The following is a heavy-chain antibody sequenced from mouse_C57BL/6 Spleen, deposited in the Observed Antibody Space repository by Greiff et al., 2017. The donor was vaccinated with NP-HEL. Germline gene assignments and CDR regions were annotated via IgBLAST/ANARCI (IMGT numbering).Heavy chain of an antibody. CDR3: ARESLYYDYDGFAY. CDR2: IDPNSGGT. J-gene: IGHJ3*01. CDR1: GYTFTSYW. D-gene: IGHD2-4*01. Sequence: VKLQQPGAELVKPGASVKLSCKASGYTFTSYWMHWVKQRPGRGLEWIGRIDPNSGGTKYNEKFKSKATLTVDKPSSKAYMQLSSRTSEDSAVYYCARESLYYDYDGFAYWGQGTLVTVSA. V-gene: IGHV1-72*01.